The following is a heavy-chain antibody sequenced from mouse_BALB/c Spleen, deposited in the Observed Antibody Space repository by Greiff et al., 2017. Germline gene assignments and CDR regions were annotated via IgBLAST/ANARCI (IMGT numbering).Heavy chain of an antibody. J-gene: IGHJ4*01. CDR3: ARPYRYDGNYYAMDY. V-gene: IGHV14-3*02. CDR1: GFNIKDTY. CDR2: IDPANGNT. D-gene: IGHD2-14*01. Sequence: EVKLQQSGAELVKPGASVKLSCTASGFNIKDTYMHWVKQRPEQGLEWIGRIDPANGNTKYDPKFQGKATITADTSSNTAYLQLSSLTSEDTAVYYCARPYRYDGNYYAMDYWGQGTSVTVSS.